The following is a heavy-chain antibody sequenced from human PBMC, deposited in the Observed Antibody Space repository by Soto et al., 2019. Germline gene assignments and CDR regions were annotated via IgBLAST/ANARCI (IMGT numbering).Heavy chain of an antibody. CDR1: GYTFTSYY. CDR3: ARESVYIVSTTRVSGGMAV. V-gene: IGHV1-46*01. CDR2: INPSGGST. Sequence: QVQLVQSGAEVKKPGASVKVSCKASGYTFTSYYMHWVRQAPGQGLEWMGIINPSGGSTSYAQKFQGRITMTRDTSTITVYMEPSSLRSEDTAVYYCARESVYIVSTTRVSGGMAVWCQGTTVTVSS. D-gene: IGHD5-12*01. J-gene: IGHJ6*02.